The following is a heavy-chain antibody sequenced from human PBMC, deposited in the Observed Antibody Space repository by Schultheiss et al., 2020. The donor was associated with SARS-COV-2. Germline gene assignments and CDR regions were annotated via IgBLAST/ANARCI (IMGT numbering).Heavy chain of an antibody. CDR1: GGSISSYY. CDR3: ARGGITIFRWFDP. CDR2: IYYSGST. V-gene: IGHV4-59*01. J-gene: IGHJ5*02. Sequence: SETLSLTCTVSGGSISSYYWSWIRQPPGKGLEWIGYIYYSGSTNYNPSLKSRVTISVDTSKNQFSLKRSSVTAADTAVYYCARGGITIFRWFDPWGQGTLVTVSS. D-gene: IGHD3-3*01.